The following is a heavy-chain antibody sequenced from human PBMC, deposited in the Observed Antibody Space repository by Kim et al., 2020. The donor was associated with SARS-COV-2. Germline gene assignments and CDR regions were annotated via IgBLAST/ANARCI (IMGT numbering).Heavy chain of an antibody. CDR2: ISSSIGNM. CDR1: GFTFSSYS. V-gene: IGHV3-21*01. J-gene: IGHJ3*02. CDR3: VRPRTSLSNDAFDI. Sequence: GGSLRLSCAASGFTFSSYSMNWVRQAPGKGLEWVSSISSSIGNMYYADSVEGRFTISRDNAKNSLFLQMNSLRAEDTAMYYCVRPRTSLSNDAFDIWGQGTMVTVSS. D-gene: IGHD2-2*01.